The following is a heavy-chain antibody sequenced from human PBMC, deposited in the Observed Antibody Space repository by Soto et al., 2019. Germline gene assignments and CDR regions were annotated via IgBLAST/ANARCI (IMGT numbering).Heavy chain of an antibody. Sequence: GESVKSSCKGSGYSFTSYWIGWVRQMPGKGLEWMGIIYPGDSDTRYSPSFQGQVTISADKSISTAYLQWSSLKASDTAMYYCARLKAVTSQNFDYWGQGTLVTVSS. D-gene: IGHD1-1*01. CDR1: GYSFTSYW. CDR3: ARLKAVTSQNFDY. J-gene: IGHJ4*02. V-gene: IGHV5-51*01. CDR2: IYPGDSDT.